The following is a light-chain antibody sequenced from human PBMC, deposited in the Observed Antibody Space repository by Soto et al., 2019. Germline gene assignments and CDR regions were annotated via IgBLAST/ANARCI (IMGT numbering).Light chain of an antibody. CDR3: SSYTRSTTPAI. Sequence: QSALTQPASVSGSPGQSITISCTGTSSDVGYYNYVSWYQQHPGKAPKLMIYEVSNRPSGVSNRFSGSKSGNTASLTISGLQAEDEADYYCSSYTRSTTPAIFGGGTKLTVL. CDR1: SSDVGYYNY. V-gene: IGLV2-14*01. J-gene: IGLJ2*01. CDR2: EVS.